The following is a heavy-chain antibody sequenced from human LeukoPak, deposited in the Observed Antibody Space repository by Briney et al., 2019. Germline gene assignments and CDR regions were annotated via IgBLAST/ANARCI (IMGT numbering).Heavy chain of an antibody. Sequence: GGSLTLSCVASGFTFNIYSISWVRQAPGKGLEWVSSITSSGDATFHADSVKDHFTLSRHNSRSTLYLQMSRLRVEDTAVYYCAKDRPNYHESNGHYYRLDGDSWGQGTLVTVSS. D-gene: IGHD3-22*01. V-gene: IGHV3-23*01. CDR3: AKDRPNYHESNGHYYRLDGDS. CDR2: ITSSGDAT. CDR1: GFTFNIYS. J-gene: IGHJ5*01.